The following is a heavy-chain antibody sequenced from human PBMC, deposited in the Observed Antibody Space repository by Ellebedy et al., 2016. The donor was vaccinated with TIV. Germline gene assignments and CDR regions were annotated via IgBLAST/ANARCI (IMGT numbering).Heavy chain of an antibody. Sequence: MPSETLSLTCNVPGDSVSSGNYWSWISQPPGKGLEWIGYVYFTGSALYNPSLRSRVTISIDTSKNQFSLKLTSMTSADTAVYYCATGPSGPRTRFDSWGQGTLVTVSS. CDR1: GDSVSSGNY. V-gene: IGHV4-61*01. CDR3: ATGPSGPRTRFDS. D-gene: IGHD2-15*01. J-gene: IGHJ5*01. CDR2: VYFTGSA.